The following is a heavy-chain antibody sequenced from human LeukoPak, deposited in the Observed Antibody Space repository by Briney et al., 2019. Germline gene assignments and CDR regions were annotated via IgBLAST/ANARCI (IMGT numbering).Heavy chain of an antibody. CDR1: GFTFSSYA. CDR2: ISYDGSNK. J-gene: IGHJ4*02. Sequence: GGSLRLSCAASGFTFSSYAMHWVRQAPGKGLEWVAVISYDGSNKYYADSVKGRFTISRDNSKNTLYLQMNSPRAEDTAVYYCASPGEPGYSGYDSYFDYWGQGTLVTVSS. D-gene: IGHD5-12*01. V-gene: IGHV3-30*04. CDR3: ASPGEPGYSGYDSYFDY.